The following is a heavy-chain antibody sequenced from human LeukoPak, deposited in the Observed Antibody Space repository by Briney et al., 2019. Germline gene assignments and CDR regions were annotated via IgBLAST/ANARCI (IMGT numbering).Heavy chain of an antibody. CDR1: GGSISSYY. D-gene: IGHD6-13*01. J-gene: IGHJ3*02. Sequence: SETLSLTCTVSGGSISSYYWSWIRQPPGKGLEWIGYIYYSGSTNYNPSLKSRVTISVDTSKNQFSLKLSSVTAADTAVYYCASDIAAAGMSAFDIWGQGTMVTVSS. V-gene: IGHV4-59*01. CDR2: IYYSGST. CDR3: ASDIAAAGMSAFDI.